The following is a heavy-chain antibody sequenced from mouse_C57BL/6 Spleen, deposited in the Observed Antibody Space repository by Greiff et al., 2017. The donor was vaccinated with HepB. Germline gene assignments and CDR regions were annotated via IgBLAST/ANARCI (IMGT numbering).Heavy chain of an antibody. CDR3: ARGYGSSWYFDV. CDR2: IDPEDGET. V-gene: IGHV14-2*01. J-gene: IGHJ1*03. CDR1: GFNTKDYY. D-gene: IGHD1-1*01. Sequence: AQLQQSGAELVKPGASVKVSCTASGFNTKDYYMHWVKERTEQGQEWMGRIDPEDGETKYAPKFQVKATITADTSSNPAYLKLSSRTSEDRAIYYCARGYGSSWYFDVWGTGTRITVSS.